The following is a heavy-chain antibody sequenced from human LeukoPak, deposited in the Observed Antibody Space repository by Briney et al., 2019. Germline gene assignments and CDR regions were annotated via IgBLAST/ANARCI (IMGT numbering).Heavy chain of an antibody. CDR1: GFTFSSYA. Sequence: PGASLRLSCAASGFTFSSYAMSWVRQAPGKGLEWVSAMSDSGGSTYYDDSDKAQFTISRENSKNTLYLQTKSIRACDTAVYYCSHRHPSYFDYWGQGTLVTVSS. V-gene: IGHV3-23*01. CDR3: SHRHPSYFDY. J-gene: IGHJ4*02. CDR2: MSDSGGST.